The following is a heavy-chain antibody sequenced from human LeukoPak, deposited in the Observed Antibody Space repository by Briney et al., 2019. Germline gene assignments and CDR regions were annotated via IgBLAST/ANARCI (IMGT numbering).Heavy chain of an antibody. J-gene: IGHJ4*02. CDR1: GGSISSGGYY. V-gene: IGHV4-31*03. CDR2: IYYSGST. D-gene: IGHD2-15*01. CDR3: ARDNSPSSGSGFDY. Sequence: SQTLSLTCTVSGGSISSGGYYWSWICQHPGKGLEWIGYIYYSGSTYYNPSLKSRVTISVDTSKNQFSLKLSSVTAADTAVYYCARDNSPSSGSGFDYWGQGTLVTVSS.